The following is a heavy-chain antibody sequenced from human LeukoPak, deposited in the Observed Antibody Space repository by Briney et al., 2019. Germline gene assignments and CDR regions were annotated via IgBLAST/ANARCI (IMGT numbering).Heavy chain of an antibody. D-gene: IGHD2-21*02. J-gene: IGHJ3*02. CDR1: GYTFTSYY. CDR3: ARGYCGGDCYDAGAFDI. Sequence: ASVKVSCKASGYTFTSYYMHWVRQAPGQGLEWMGIINPSGGSTSCAQKFQGRVTMTRDTSTSTVYMELSSLRSEDTAVYYCARGYCGGDCYDAGAFDIWGQGTMVTVSS. V-gene: IGHV1-46*01. CDR2: INPSGGST.